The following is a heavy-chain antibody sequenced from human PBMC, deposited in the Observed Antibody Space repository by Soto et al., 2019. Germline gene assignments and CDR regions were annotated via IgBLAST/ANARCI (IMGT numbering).Heavy chain of an antibody. D-gene: IGHD3-16*01. CDR3: ARDRNQWGEYDAFDI. Sequence: QVQLEQSGAEVKKPGSSVKVSCKASGGNFSSYAISWVRRAPGQGLEWMGGIIPIFGTANYAQKFQGRVTNTADKSTSTAYMELSSLRSEDTAVYYCARDRNQWGEYDAFDIWGQGTMVTVSS. J-gene: IGHJ3*02. CDR1: GGNFSSYA. V-gene: IGHV1-69*06. CDR2: IIPIFGTA.